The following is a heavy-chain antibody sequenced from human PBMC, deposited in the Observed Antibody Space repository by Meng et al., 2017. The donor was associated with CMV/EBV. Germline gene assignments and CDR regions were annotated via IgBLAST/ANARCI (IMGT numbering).Heavy chain of an antibody. V-gene: IGHV4-39*07. CDR2: IYYSGST. CDR3: ARGRRAARPYDY. J-gene: IGHJ4*02. CDR1: GGSISSSSYY. D-gene: IGHD6-6*01. Sequence: ESLKISCTVSGGSISSSSYYWGWLRQPPGKGLEWIGSIYYSGSTYYNPSLKSRVTISVDTSKNQFSLKLSSVTAADTAVYYCARGRRAARPYDYWGQGTLVTVSS.